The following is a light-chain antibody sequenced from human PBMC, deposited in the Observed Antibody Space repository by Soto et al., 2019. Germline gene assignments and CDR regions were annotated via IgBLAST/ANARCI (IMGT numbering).Light chain of an antibody. Sequence: EIVMTRSPATLSVSPVEIATASFRASQSVSSNLAWYQQKPGQAPSLLIYGASGRATGIPDRFSGSGSGTDFTLTISRLEPEDFAVYYCQQYSSSLITFGQGTRLEIK. V-gene: IGKV3-20*01. CDR2: GAS. CDR3: QQYSSSLIT. J-gene: IGKJ5*01. CDR1: QSVSSN.